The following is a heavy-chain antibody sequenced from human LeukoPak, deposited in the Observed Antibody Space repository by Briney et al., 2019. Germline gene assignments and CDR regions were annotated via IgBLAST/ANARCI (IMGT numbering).Heavy chain of an antibody. Sequence: GGSLRLSCAASGFTFSNYAMSWVRQAPGKGLEWVAVIWYDGNKKYYVDSVKGRFTISRDNAKNSLYLEMNSLRPEDTAVYFCARGEAFCDYWGQGARVTVSS. J-gene: IGHJ4*02. V-gene: IGHV3-33*01. CDR2: IWYDGNKK. CDR3: ARGEAFCDY. CDR1: GFTFSNYA.